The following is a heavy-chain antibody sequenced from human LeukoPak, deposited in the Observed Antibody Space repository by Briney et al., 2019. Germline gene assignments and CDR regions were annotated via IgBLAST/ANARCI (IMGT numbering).Heavy chain of an antibody. D-gene: IGHD3-22*01. CDR2: ISYSGTT. CDR1: GGSISSGDYY. CDR3: ARDRDSSGLTFDY. J-gene: IGHJ4*02. Sequence: SENLSLTCTVSGGSISSGDYYWSWIRQPPGRGLEWIGYISYSGTTYYNPSLRGRVSISVDTSKNQFSLKLSSVTAADTAVYYCARDRDSSGLTFDYWGQGTLVTVSS. V-gene: IGHV4-30-4*01.